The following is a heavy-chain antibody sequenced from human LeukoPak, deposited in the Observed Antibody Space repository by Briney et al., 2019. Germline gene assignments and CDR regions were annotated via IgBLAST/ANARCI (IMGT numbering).Heavy chain of an antibody. CDR2: VSYEGSNK. D-gene: IGHD3-3*01. CDR3: ARDLEWLSISAYYYYGMDV. CDR1: GFTFSSYA. Sequence: GSLRLSCAASGFTFSSYAMYWVRQAPGKGLEWVAVVSYEGSNKYYADSVKGRFTISRDNSKNTLYLQMNSLRAEDTAVYYCARDLEWLSISAYYYYGMDVWGQGTAVTVSS. V-gene: IGHV3-30-3*01. J-gene: IGHJ6*02.